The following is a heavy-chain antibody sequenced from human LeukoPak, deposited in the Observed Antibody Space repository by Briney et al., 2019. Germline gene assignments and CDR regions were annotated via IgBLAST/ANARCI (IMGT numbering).Heavy chain of an antibody. CDR3: AKDTELKLLWFGEGPFDI. Sequence: GGSLRLSCAASGFTFSSYAMSWVRQAPGKGLEWVSAISGSGGSTYYADSVKGRFTISRANSKNTLYLQMNSLRAEDTAVYYRAKDTELKLLWFGEGPFDIRGQGTMVTVSS. D-gene: IGHD3-10*01. CDR1: GFTFSSYA. CDR2: ISGSGGST. J-gene: IGHJ3*02. V-gene: IGHV3-23*01.